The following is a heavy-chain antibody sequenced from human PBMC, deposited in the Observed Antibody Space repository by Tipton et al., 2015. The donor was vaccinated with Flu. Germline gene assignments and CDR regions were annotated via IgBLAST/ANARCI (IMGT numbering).Heavy chain of an antibody. CDR1: GYTFTSYY. Sequence: QLVQSGAEVKKPGASVKVSCKASGYTFTSYYMHWVRQAPGQGLEWMGIINPSGGSTSYAQKLQGRVTMTRDTSTSTVYMELSSLRSEDTAVYYCARGYSSGRVYYYYMDVWGKGTTVTVSS. CDR2: INPSGGST. J-gene: IGHJ6*03. V-gene: IGHV1-46*04. CDR3: ARGYSSGRVYYYYMDV. D-gene: IGHD6-19*01.